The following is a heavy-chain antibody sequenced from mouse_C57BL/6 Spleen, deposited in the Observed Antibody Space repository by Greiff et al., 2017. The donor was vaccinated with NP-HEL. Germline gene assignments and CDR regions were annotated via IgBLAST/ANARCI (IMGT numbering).Heavy chain of an antibody. Sequence: VQLQQSGAEPVRPGASVTLSCKASGYTFTDYEMHWVKQTPVHGLEWIGAIDPETGGTAYNQKFKGKAILTADKSSSTAYMELRSLTSEDSAVYYCTRGEGEGYPAWFAYWGQGTLVTVSA. J-gene: IGHJ3*01. CDR1: GYTFTDYE. CDR3: TRGEGEGYPAWFAY. CDR2: IDPETGGT. D-gene: IGHD2-2*01. V-gene: IGHV1-15*01.